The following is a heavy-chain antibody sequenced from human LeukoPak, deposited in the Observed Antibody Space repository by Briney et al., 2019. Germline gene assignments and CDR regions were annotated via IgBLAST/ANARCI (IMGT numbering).Heavy chain of an antibody. CDR3: AREGVGATTPLDY. V-gene: IGHV3-21*01. CDR1: GFTFSSYS. CDR2: ISSSSSYI. J-gene: IGHJ4*02. D-gene: IGHD1-26*01. Sequence: GLALTLARAPSGFTFSSYSMNWLRQAPAKGLGWDASISSSSSYIYYADSVKGRFTISRDNDKNSLYLQMNSLRAEDTAVYYCAREGVGATTPLDYWGQGTLVTVSS.